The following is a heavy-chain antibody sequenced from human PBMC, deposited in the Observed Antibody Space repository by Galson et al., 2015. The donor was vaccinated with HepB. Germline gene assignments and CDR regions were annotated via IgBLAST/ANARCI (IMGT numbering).Heavy chain of an antibody. CDR2: IIPIFGTA. Sequence: SVKVSCKTSGGTFSSYAISWVRQAPGQGLEWMGGIIPIFGTANYAQKFQGRVTITADESTSTAYMELSSLRSEDTAVYYCARAGDGDYYFDYWGQGTLATVSS. V-gene: IGHV1-69*13. D-gene: IGHD4-17*01. CDR3: ARAGDGDYYFDY. J-gene: IGHJ4*02. CDR1: GGTFSSYA.